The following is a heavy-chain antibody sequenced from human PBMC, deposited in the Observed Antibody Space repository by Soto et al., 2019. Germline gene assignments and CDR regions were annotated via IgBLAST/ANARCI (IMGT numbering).Heavy chain of an antibody. CDR2: IYYSGST. J-gene: IGHJ1*01. Sequence: QVQLQESGLGLVKPSQTLSLTCTVSGGYISSGGYYWSWIRQHPGKGLEGFGYIYYSGSTYYNPSLKSRVTISVDTSKNQFSLKLSSVTAADTAVYYCAIYDSSGSRGFQHWGQGTLVTVSS. V-gene: IGHV4-31*03. D-gene: IGHD3-22*01. CDR1: GGYISSGGYY. CDR3: AIYDSSGSRGFQH.